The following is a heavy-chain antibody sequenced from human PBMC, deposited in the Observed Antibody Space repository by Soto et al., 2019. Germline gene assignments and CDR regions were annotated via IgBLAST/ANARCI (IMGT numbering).Heavy chain of an antibody. Sequence: ASVKVSCKASGYTFATYGIGWVRQAPGQGLEWMGWTSAYNGNTNYAQKLQGRVTMTTDTSTSTAYMELRSLRSDDTAAYYCARGGPGYCSGGSCYFWWFDPWGQGTLVTVSS. CDR2: TSAYNGNT. CDR3: ARGGPGYCSGGSCYFWWFDP. CDR1: GYTFATYG. D-gene: IGHD2-15*01. J-gene: IGHJ5*02. V-gene: IGHV1-18*01.